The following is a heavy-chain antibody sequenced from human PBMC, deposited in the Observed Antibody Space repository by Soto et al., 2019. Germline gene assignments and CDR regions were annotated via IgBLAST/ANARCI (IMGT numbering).Heavy chain of an antibody. CDR2: IYYSGST. D-gene: IGHD4-17*01. Sequence: TLSLTCTVSGGSISSYYWSWIRQPPGKGLEWIGYIYYSGSTNYNPSLKSRVTISVDTSKNQFSLKLSSVTAADTAVYYCARGTVTTVGNAFDIWGQGTMVTVSS. CDR3: ARGTVTTVGNAFDI. V-gene: IGHV4-59*01. J-gene: IGHJ3*02. CDR1: GGSISSYY.